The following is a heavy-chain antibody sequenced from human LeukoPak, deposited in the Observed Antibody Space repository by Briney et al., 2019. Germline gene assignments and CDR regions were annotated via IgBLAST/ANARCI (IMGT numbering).Heavy chain of an antibody. D-gene: IGHD6-13*01. CDR3: ARDRWYGGYYYYGMDV. CDR2: INAGNGNT. CDR1: GYTFTSYA. J-gene: IGHJ6*02. Sequence: ASVKVSCKASGYTFTSYAMHWVRQAPGQRLEWMGWINAGNGNTKYSQKFQGRVTITGDTSASTAYMELSSLRSEDTAVYYCARDRWYGGYYYYGMDVWGQGTTVTVSS. V-gene: IGHV1-3*01.